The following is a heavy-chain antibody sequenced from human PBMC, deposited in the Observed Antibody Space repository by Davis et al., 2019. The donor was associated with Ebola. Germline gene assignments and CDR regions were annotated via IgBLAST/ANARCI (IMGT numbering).Heavy chain of an antibody. Sequence: PGGSLRLSCTVSGVSITTHLWSWIRQLPGKGLEWIGFIHHGGGANSNPSLKSRVTFSIDTSKSQVSLKLTSVTAADTAVYYCARDTRPCGNDCYDDTFDMWGQGTMVSVSS. CDR2: IHHGGGA. J-gene: IGHJ3*02. CDR3: ARDTRPCGNDCYDDTFDM. D-gene: IGHD2-21*01. CDR1: GVSITTHL. V-gene: IGHV4-59*11.